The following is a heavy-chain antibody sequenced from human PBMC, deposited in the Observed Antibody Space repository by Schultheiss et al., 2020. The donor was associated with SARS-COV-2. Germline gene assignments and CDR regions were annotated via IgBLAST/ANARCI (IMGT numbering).Heavy chain of an antibody. J-gene: IGHJ4*02. D-gene: IGHD4-23*01. CDR1: GGSISSGSYY. Sequence: GSLRLSCTVSGGSISSGSYYWGWIRQPPGKGLEWIGSISYSGSTYYNPSLKSRVTISVDTSKNQFSLKLSSVTAADTAVYYCASLVERWATDYWGQGTLVTVSS. CDR2: ISYSGST. V-gene: IGHV4-39*07. CDR3: ASLVERWATDY.